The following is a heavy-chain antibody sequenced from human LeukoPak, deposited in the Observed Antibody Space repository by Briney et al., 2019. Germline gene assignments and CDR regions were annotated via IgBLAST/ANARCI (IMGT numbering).Heavy chain of an antibody. J-gene: IGHJ4*02. D-gene: IGHD6-19*01. V-gene: IGHV4-59*01. CDR2: IYYSGST. Sequence: SETLSLTCSVSGGAINNYYWSWIRQSPGKGLEWIGYIYYSGSTNYNPSLKSRVTISVDTSKNQSSLKLSSVTAADTAVYYCARVTPSGWSDYWGQGTLVTVSS. CDR3: ARVTPSGWSDY. CDR1: GGAINNYY.